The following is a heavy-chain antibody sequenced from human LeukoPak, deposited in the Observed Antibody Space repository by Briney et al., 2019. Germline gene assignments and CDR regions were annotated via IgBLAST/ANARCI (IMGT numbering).Heavy chain of an antibody. Sequence: PSETLSLTCTVSGGSISSYYWSWIRQPPGKGLEWIGYIYYSGGTNYNPSLKSRVTISVDTSKNQFSLKLSSVTAADTAVYYCARARGLYDSSGYPLDAFDIWGQGTMVTVSS. CDR2: IYYSGGT. CDR1: GGSISSYY. J-gene: IGHJ3*02. D-gene: IGHD3-22*01. V-gene: IGHV4-59*01. CDR3: ARARGLYDSSGYPLDAFDI.